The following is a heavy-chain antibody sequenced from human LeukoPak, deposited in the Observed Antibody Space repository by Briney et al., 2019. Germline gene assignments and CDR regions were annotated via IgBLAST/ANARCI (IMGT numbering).Heavy chain of an antibody. D-gene: IGHD6-19*01. Sequence: ASVKVSCKASGYTFTSYYMHWVRQAPGQGPEWMGIINPSGGSTSYAQKFQGRVTMTRDTSTSTVYMELSSLRSEDTAVYYCARDWLGIAVASGNWFDPWGQGTLVTVSS. CDR3: ARDWLGIAVASGNWFDP. J-gene: IGHJ5*02. CDR1: GYTFTSYY. V-gene: IGHV1-46*01. CDR2: INPSGGST.